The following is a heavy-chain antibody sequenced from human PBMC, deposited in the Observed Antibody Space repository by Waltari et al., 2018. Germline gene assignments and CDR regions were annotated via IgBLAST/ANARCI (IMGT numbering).Heavy chain of an antibody. Sequence: QVQLVQSGAEVKKPGSSVKVSCKASGGTFSSYAISWVRQAPEQGLEWMGGIIPICGTANYAQKFQGRVTITADESTSTAYMELSSLRSEDTAVYYCAREGGENQLLDFDTTDYWGQGTLVTVSS. CDR2: IIPICGTA. V-gene: IGHV1-69*01. CDR3: AREGGENQLLDFDTTDY. J-gene: IGHJ4*02. CDR1: GGTFSSYA. D-gene: IGHD2-2*01.